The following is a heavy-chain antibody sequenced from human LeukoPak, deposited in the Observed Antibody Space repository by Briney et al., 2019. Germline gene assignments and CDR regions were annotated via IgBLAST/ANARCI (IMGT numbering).Heavy chain of an antibody. CDR1: GFTFSSYG. V-gene: IGHV3-23*01. CDR2: ISGSGGST. J-gene: IGHJ4*02. CDR3: AKDQFYDSSGVFDY. Sequence: GGTLRLSCAASGFTFSSYGMSWVRQAPGKGLEWVSAISGSGGSTYYADSVKGRFTISRDNSKNTLYLQMNSLRAEDTAVYYCAKDQFYDSSGVFDYWGQGTLVTVSS. D-gene: IGHD3-22*01.